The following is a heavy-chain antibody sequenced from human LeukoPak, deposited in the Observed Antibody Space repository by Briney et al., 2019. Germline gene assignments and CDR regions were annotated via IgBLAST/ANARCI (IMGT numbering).Heavy chain of an antibody. J-gene: IGHJ5*02. CDR3: ARRKSYCSSTSCYGVVVGHNWFDP. CDR1: GGFISSYY. CDR2: NYYSGST. Sequence: SETLSLICTVSGGFISSYYWRWIRQPPGKGLEWVGYNYYSGSTNYNPSLQSRVTISVDTSKNQFSLKLSSVTAADTAVYYCARRKSYCSSTSCYGVVVGHNWFDPWGQGTLVTVSS. D-gene: IGHD2-2*01. V-gene: IGHV4-59*08.